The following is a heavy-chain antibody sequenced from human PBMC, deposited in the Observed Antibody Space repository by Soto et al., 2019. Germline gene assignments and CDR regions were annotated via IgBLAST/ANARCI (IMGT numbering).Heavy chain of an antibody. V-gene: IGHV3-33*01. CDR2: IWYDGSNK. D-gene: IGHD5-12*01. CDR3: ASLISGYDSRGVDY. CDR1: GFTFSSYG. Sequence: GGSLRLSCAASGFTFSSYGMHWVRQAPGKGLEWVAVIWYDGSNKYYADSVKGRFPISRDNSKTTLYLQMNSLRAEDTAVYYCASLISGYDSRGVDYWGQGTLVTVSS. J-gene: IGHJ4*02.